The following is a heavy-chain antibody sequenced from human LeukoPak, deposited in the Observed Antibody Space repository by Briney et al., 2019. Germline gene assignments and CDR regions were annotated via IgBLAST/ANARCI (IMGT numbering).Heavy chain of an antibody. Sequence: ASVKVSCKASGYTFNSHGISWVRQAPGQGLEWMGWISAYNGNTNYAQKLQGRVTMTTDTSTSTAYMELRSLRSDDTAVYYCANTRYCSSTSCYWVGWFDPWGQGTLVTVSS. CDR2: ISAYNGNT. CDR1: GYTFNSHG. CDR3: ANTRYCSSTSCYWVGWFDP. J-gene: IGHJ5*02. V-gene: IGHV1-18*01. D-gene: IGHD2-2*01.